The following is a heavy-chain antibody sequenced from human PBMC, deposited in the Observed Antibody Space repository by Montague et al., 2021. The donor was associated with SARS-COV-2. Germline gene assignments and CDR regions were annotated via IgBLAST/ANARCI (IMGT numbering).Heavy chain of an antibody. CDR2: IYYSGST. CDR1: GGSISSGGYY. CDR3: ARTYYDILTGYYNFDY. J-gene: IGHJ4*02. V-gene: IGHV4-31*03. Sequence: TLPLTCTVSGGSISSGGYYWSWIRQHPGKGLEWIGYIYYSGSTYYNPSLKSRVTISVDTSKNQFSLKLSSVTAADTAVYYCARTYYDILTGYYNFDYWGQGTLVTVSS. D-gene: IGHD3-9*01.